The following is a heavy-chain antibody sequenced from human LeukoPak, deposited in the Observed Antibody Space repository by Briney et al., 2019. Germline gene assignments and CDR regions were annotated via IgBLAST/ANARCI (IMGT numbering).Heavy chain of an antibody. J-gene: IGHJ6*03. CDR2: ISSSGSTI. CDR1: GFTFSSYA. Sequence: GGSLRLSCAASGFTFSSYAMHWVRQAPGKGLEWVSYISSSGSTIYYADSVKGRFTISRDNAKNSLYLQMNSLRAEDTAVYYCARVVPYYYMDVWGKGTTVTVSS. CDR3: ARVVPYYYMDV. V-gene: IGHV3-48*04.